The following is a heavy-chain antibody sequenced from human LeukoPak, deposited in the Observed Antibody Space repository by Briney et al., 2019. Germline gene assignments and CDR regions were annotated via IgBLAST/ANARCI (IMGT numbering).Heavy chain of an antibody. V-gene: IGHV3-20*04. J-gene: IGHJ4*02. Sequence: GGSLRLSCAASGFTFDDYGMSWVRQAPGKGLEWVSGIIWSGGSTGYADSVKGRFTISRDNAKNSLYLQMNSLRAEDTAVYYCARDLEDGYNYFDYWGQGTLVTVSS. CDR1: GFTFDDYG. CDR3: ARDLEDGYNYFDY. CDR2: IIWSGGST. D-gene: IGHD5-24*01.